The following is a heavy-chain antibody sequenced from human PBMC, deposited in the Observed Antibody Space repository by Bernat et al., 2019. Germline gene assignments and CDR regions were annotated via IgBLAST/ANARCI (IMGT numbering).Heavy chain of an antibody. Sequence: EVQLVESGGGLAKPGGTLRLSCAASGFTFSVYSMNWVRQAPGKGLEWGSYVNNIGSHIFYSESVKGRFTISRDNVKNSLYLQMNSLRAEDTAVYYCARDHGDNAFDIWGQGTMVTVSS. CDR2: VNNIGSHI. CDR3: ARDHGDNAFDI. J-gene: IGHJ3*02. D-gene: IGHD3-10*01. V-gene: IGHV3-21*05. CDR1: GFTFSVYS.